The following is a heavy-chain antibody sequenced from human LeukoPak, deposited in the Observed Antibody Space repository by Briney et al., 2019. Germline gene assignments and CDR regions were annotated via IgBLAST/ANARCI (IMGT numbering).Heavy chain of an antibody. J-gene: IGHJ5*02. CDR2: ISADGRRT. CDR3: AVDFQYHSP. CDR1: GFTFSSYG. Sequence: GGSLRLSCAASGFTFSSYGMHWVRQAPGKGLVWVSGISADGRRTVYADSVRGRFTISRDNAKNTVYLQMNSPRIEDTGVYYCAVDFQYHSPWGQGTLVTVSS. V-gene: IGHV3-74*01. D-gene: IGHD3-22*01.